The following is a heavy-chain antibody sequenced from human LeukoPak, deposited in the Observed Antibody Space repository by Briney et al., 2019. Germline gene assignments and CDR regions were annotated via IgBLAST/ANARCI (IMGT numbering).Heavy chain of an antibody. CDR2: ISGSDSGT. D-gene: IGHD6-25*01. J-gene: IGHJ4*02. Sequence: PGGTLRLSCAASGFTFKNYAMSWVRLTPGKGLEWVSAISGSDSGTYYADSVKGRFTISRDNAKNSLYLQMNSLRAEDTAVYYCARGPGIAAYYFDYWGQGTLVTVSS. CDR3: ARGPGIAAYYFDY. CDR1: GFTFKNYA. V-gene: IGHV3-23*01.